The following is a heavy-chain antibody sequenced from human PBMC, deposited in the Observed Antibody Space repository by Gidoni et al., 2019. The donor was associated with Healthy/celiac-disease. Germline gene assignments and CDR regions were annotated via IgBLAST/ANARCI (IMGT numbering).Heavy chain of an antibody. D-gene: IGHD3-22*01. CDR1: GFPFGDYA. Sequence: VQLVESGGGLVQPGRSLSLPCTPSGFPFGDYAMRWVRQAPGKGLEWVGFIRSKAYGGTTEYAASVKGRCTISRDDSKSIAYLQMNSLKTEDTAVYYCTRARSYYDSSGYYPDAFDIWGQGTMVTVSS. CDR2: IRSKAYGGTT. V-gene: IGHV3-49*04. CDR3: TRARSYYDSSGYYPDAFDI. J-gene: IGHJ3*02.